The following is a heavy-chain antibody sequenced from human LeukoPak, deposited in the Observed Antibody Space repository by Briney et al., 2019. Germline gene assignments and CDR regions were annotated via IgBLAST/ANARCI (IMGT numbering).Heavy chain of an antibody. Sequence: SVKVSCKASGGTFSSYAISWVRQAPGQGLEWMRRILPMFDVANYAQGFQGRVTITADKSTSTAYMQLSTLTSEDTAVYYCAREPEAARLVSWFDPWGQGTLVTVSS. D-gene: IGHD6-6*01. V-gene: IGHV1-69*04. J-gene: IGHJ5*02. CDR2: ILPMFDVA. CDR3: AREPEAARLVSWFDP. CDR1: GGTFSSYA.